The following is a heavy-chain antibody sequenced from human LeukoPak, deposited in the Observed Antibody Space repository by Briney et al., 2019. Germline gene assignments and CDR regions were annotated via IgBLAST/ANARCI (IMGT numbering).Heavy chain of an antibody. CDR3: ARAGTYSGSYRFDY. CDR2: IYYSGRT. D-gene: IGHD1-26*01. CDR1: GGSISSYY. V-gene: IGHV4-59*01. Sequence: SETLSLTCTVSGGSISSYYWSWIRQPPGKGLEWIGYIYYSGRTNYNPSLKSRVTISVDTSKNQFSLKLSSVTAADTAVYYCARAGTYSGSYRFDYWGQGTLVTVSS. J-gene: IGHJ4*02.